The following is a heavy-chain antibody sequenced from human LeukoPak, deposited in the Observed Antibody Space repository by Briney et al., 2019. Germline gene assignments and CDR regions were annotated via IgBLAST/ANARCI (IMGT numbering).Heavy chain of an antibody. CDR1: GFTFSDYY. Sequence: GGSLRLSCAASGFTFSDYYMSWIRQAPGKGLEWVSYISSSSSSYTNYADSVKGRFTISRDNAKNSLYLQMNSLRAEDTAVYYCARKNYPGIAAAVDYWGQGTLVTVSS. J-gene: IGHJ4*02. V-gene: IGHV3-11*06. CDR3: ARKNYPGIAAAVDY. CDR2: ISSSSSSYT. D-gene: IGHD6-13*01.